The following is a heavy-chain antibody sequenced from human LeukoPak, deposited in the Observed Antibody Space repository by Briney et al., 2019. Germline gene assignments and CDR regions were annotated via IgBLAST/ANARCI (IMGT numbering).Heavy chain of an antibody. CDR1: GFTVSSNY. CDR3: ARQAEVTPWDRAEYFQH. D-gene: IGHD1-26*01. Sequence: PGGSLRLSCAASGFTVSSNYMSWVRQAPGKGLEWVSVIYSGGSTYYADSVKGRFTISRDNSKNTLYLQMNSLRAEDTAVYYCARQAEVTPWDRAEYFQHWGQGTLVTVSS. CDR2: IYSGGST. J-gene: IGHJ1*01. V-gene: IGHV3-53*01.